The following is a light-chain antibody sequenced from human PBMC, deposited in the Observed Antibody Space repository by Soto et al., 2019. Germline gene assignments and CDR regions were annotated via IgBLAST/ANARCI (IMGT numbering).Light chain of an antibody. Sequence: EIVLTQSPGTLSLSPGERATLSCRASQSVSSNYLAWYQQKPGQAPRLLIYGASSRATGNPDRFSGSGSGTDCTLTISRLGPQDLAVDYWQQHGCTPQTFSQRTKV. J-gene: IGKJ1*01. CDR3: QQHGCTPQT. CDR1: QSVSSNY. CDR2: GAS. V-gene: IGKV3-20*01.